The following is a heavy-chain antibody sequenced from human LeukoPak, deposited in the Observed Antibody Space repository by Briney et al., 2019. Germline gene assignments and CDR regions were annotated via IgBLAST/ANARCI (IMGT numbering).Heavy chain of an antibody. CDR1: GFTFSSYA. J-gene: IGHJ6*03. CDR2: IAYDGSNK. CDR3: ARGPRIAAAGTFYYYYMDV. D-gene: IGHD6-13*01. Sequence: GGSLRLSCAASGFTFSSYAMHWVRQAPGKGLEWVAVIAYDGSNKYYADSVKGRFTISRDNSKNTLYMQMNSLRAEDTAVYYCARGPRIAAAGTFYYYYMDVWGKGTTVTVSS. V-gene: IGHV3-30*04.